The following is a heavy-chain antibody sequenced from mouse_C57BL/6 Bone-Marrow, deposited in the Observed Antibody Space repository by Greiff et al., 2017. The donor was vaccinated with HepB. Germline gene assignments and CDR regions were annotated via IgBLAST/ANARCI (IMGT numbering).Heavy chain of an antibody. J-gene: IGHJ4*01. CDR2: IYPGSGST. D-gene: IGHD1-1*01. CDR1: GYTFTSYW. V-gene: IGHV1-55*01. CDR3: ARNYGSSYGVDY. Sequence: QVQLQQSGAELVKPGASVKMSCKASGYTFTSYWITWVKQRPGQGLEWIGDIYPGSGSTNYNEKFKSKATLTVDTSSSTAYMQISSLTSEDSAVYYCARNYGSSYGVDYWGQGTSVTVSS.